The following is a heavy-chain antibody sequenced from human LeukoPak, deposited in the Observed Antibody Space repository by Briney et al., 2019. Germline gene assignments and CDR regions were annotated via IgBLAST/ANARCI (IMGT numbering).Heavy chain of an antibody. D-gene: IGHD6-13*01. V-gene: IGHV3-20*04. CDR1: GFTFDGYG. Sequence: GGSLRLSCAASGFTFDGYGMSWVRQAPGKGLEWVSGINWNGGSTGYADSVKGRFTISRDNAKNSLYLQMNSLRAEDTALYYCARGRGVAAAGNFDYWGQGTLVTVSS. CDR2: INWNGGST. J-gene: IGHJ4*02. CDR3: ARGRGVAAAGNFDY.